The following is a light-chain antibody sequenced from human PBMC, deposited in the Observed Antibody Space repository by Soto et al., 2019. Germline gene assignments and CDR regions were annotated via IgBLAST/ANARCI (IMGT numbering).Light chain of an antibody. Sequence: DIQMTQSPSSLSASVGDRVTITCRASQSISSYLTWYQQKPGKAHKLLLYAASSLQSGVPSRFSGRGSGTDFTLTISTLQPEDFATYYCQQSYSTPPTFGQGTKVEIK. CDR2: AAS. CDR3: QQSYSTPPT. V-gene: IGKV1-39*01. J-gene: IGKJ1*01. CDR1: QSISSY.